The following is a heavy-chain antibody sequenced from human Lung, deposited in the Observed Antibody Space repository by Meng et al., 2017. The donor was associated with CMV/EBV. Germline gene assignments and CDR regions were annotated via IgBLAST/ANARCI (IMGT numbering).Heavy chain of an antibody. CDR3: TRGGFLEWLSLTFDS. V-gene: IGHV3-49*04. D-gene: IGHD3-3*01. Sequence: SXKISXTTSGFTFGDYTMSWVRQAPGKGLEWVGLIRNKDYDGTTEYAASVKDRFTISRNDPKSIAYLQMDSLRIEDTAVYYCTRGGFLEWLSLTFDSWGQETXVTVSS. J-gene: IGHJ4*02. CDR1: GFTFGDYT. CDR2: IRNKDYDGTT.